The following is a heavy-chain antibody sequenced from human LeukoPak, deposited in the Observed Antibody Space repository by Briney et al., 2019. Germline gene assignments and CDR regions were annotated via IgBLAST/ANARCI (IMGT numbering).Heavy chain of an antibody. CDR2: IFYSGST. Sequence: SETLSLTCTVSGGSISNYYWNWIRQPPGKGLEWIGNIFYSGSTNYNPSLKSRVTISVDTSKNQFSLKLSSVTAADTAVYFCARSRGSSNWYNYWGQGTLVTVSS. V-gene: IGHV4-59*08. CDR3: ARSRGSSNWYNY. D-gene: IGHD6-13*01. CDR1: GGSISNYY. J-gene: IGHJ4*02.